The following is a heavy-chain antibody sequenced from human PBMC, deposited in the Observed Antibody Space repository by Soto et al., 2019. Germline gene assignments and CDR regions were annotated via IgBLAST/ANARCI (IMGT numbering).Heavy chain of an antibody. J-gene: IGHJ6*02. CDR1: GYTFTNYY. V-gene: IGHV1-46*01. D-gene: IGHD6-13*01. CDR3: ARPSMAAAGNYYYFGMDV. Sequence: QVQLVQSGAEVRKPGASVKVSCKASGYTFTNYYMHWVRQAPGQGLEWMGIINPSGGSTNYAKKFQGRVTMTRDTSTSTLYMDLSSLTSEDTAVYYCARPSMAAAGNYYYFGMDVWGQGTTVTVSS. CDR2: INPSGGST.